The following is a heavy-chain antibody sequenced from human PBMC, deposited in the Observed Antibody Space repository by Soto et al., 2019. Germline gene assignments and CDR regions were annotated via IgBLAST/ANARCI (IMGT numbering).Heavy chain of an antibody. CDR2: ISGSGGST. V-gene: IGHV3-23*01. J-gene: IGHJ3*02. CDR1: GFTFSSYA. CDR3: ARGIGAAAGKDDAFDI. Sequence: WGSLRLSCAASGFTFSSYAMSWVRQAPGKGLEWVSAISGSGGSTYYADSVKGRFTISRDNSKNTLYLQMNSLRAEDTAVYYCARGIGAAAGKDDAFDIWGQGTMVTVSS. D-gene: IGHD6-13*01.